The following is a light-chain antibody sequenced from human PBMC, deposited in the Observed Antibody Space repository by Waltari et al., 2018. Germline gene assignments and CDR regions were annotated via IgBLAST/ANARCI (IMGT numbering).Light chain of an antibody. CDR3: QQSYSSLPIT. CDR2: AAC. Sequence: DILLTQSPSSLSASVGDRVTITCRAGQSIGTSLNWTQQKPGNAPNLLIYAACSLQSGVPSRFSGSGSGIEFTLTISSLQPEDFATYYCQQSYSSLPITFGQGTRLEIK. V-gene: IGKV1-39*01. CDR1: QSIGTS. J-gene: IGKJ5*01.